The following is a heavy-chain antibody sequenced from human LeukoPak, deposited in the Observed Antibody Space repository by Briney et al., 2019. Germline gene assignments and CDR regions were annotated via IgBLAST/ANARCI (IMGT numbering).Heavy chain of an antibody. V-gene: IGHV4-59*01. Sequence: SETLSLTCTVSGVSISSYYWSWIRQPPGKGLEWIGHIYYSGGANYNPSLKSRVTISLDTSRSQFSLKLSFVTAADTAVYYCARDGGYPLGAFDIWGLGTLVTVSS. J-gene: IGHJ3*02. CDR1: GVSISSYY. CDR2: IYYSGGA. CDR3: ARDGGYPLGAFDI. D-gene: IGHD6-13*01.